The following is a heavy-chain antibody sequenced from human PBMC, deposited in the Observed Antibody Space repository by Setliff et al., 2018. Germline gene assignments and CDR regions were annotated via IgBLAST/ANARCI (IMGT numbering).Heavy chain of an antibody. CDR1: GDTFSSYA. CDR2: IIPIFGTA. D-gene: IGHD4-4*01. V-gene: IGHV1-69*05. CDR3: ARADYIRYFYMDA. Sequence: SVKVSCKASGDTFSSYAINWVRQAPGQGLEWMGGIIPIFGTANYAQKFQGRLSITTVGSTSTAYMELSSLRSEDTAVYYCARADYIRYFYMDAWGKGTTVTVSS. J-gene: IGHJ6*03.